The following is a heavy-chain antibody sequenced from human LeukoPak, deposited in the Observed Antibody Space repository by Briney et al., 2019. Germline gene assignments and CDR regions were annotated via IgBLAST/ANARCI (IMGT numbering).Heavy chain of an antibody. J-gene: IGHJ4*02. CDR2: ISWNSGSI. V-gene: IGHV3-9*01. CDR3: ASCGFGEIFPYYFDY. Sequence: PGGSLRLSCAASGFTFDDYAMHWVRQAPGKGLEWVSGISWNSGSIGYADSVKGRFTISRDNSKNTLYLQMNSLRAEDTAVYYCASCGFGEIFPYYFDYWGQGTLVTVSS. D-gene: IGHD3-10*01. CDR1: GFTFDDYA.